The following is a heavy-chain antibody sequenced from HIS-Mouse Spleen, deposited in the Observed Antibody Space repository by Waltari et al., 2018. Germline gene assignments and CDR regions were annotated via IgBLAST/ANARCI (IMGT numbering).Heavy chain of an antibody. CDR2: IKSKTDGGTT. CDR3: TTDGRGWRLFDY. V-gene: IGHV3-15*01. D-gene: IGHD1-26*01. J-gene: IGHJ4*02. Sequence: GLEWVGRIKSKTDGGTTDYAAPVKGRFTISRDDSKNTLYLQMNSLKTEDTAVYYCTTDGRGWRLFDYWGQGTLVTVSS.